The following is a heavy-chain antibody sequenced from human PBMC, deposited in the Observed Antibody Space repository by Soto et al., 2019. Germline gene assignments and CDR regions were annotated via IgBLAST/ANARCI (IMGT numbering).Heavy chain of an antibody. J-gene: IGHJ4*02. V-gene: IGHV4-31*03. CDR3: ARGPGRDGYNPPFDY. CDR1: GGSISSGGYY. D-gene: IGHD5-12*01. CDR2: IYYSGST. Sequence: QVQLQESGPGLVKPSQTLSLTCTVSGGSISSGGYYWSWIRQHPGKGLEWIGYIYYSGSTYYNPSLMRRVTISVDTSKNQFSLKLSSVTAADTAAYYCARGPGRDGYNPPFDYWGQGTLVTVSS.